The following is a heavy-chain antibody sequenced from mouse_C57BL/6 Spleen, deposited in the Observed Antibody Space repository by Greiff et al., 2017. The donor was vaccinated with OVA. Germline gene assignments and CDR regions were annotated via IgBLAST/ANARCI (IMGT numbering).Heavy chain of an antibody. Sequence: QVQLQQPGAELVKPGASVKLSCKASGYTFTSYWMHWVKQRPGQGLEWIGMIHPNSGSTNYNEKFKSKATLTVDKSSSTAYMQLSSLTSEDSAVYYCARVGYGNYYYAMDYWGQGTSVTVSS. J-gene: IGHJ4*01. V-gene: IGHV1-64*01. CDR3: ARVGYGNYYYAMDY. D-gene: IGHD2-1*01. CDR1: GYTFTSYW. CDR2: IHPNSGST.